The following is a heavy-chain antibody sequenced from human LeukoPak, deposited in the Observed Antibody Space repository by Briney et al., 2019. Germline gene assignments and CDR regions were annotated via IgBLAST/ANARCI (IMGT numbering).Heavy chain of an antibody. V-gene: IGHV3-23*01. D-gene: IGHD4-17*01. Sequence: GGSLRLSCAAAGFTFSAFAMNWVRQAPGKGLEWVSFISRSDGTAYYADSVKGRFTISRDNSKNTLYLQMNSLRAEDTAQYFCARDDYGDWPPLFDYWGQGTLVTVYS. CDR1: GFTFSAFA. J-gene: IGHJ4*02. CDR2: ISRSDGTA. CDR3: ARDDYGDWPPLFDY.